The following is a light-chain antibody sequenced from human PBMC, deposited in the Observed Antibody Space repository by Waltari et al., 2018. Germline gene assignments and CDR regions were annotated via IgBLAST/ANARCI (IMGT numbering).Light chain of an antibody. CDR1: QSVSSN. CDR3: QQYHNWPPWT. V-gene: IGKV3-15*01. CDR2: GSS. J-gene: IGKJ1*01. Sequence: VMTQSPAPLSVSPGERATPACRASQSVSSNLAWYQQKPGQAPRLLIYGSSTRATGIPARFSGSGSGTEFTLTISSMESEDTAVYYCQQYHNWPPWTFGQGTKVEIK.